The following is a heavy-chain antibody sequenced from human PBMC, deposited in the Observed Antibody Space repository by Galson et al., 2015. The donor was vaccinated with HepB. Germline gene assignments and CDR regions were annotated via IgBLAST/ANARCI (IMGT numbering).Heavy chain of an antibody. CDR3: ARVAAAGSYYYGMDV. V-gene: IGHV1-46*04. CDR1: GYTFTSYY. CDR2: INPSGGST. J-gene: IGHJ6*02. Sequence: SVKVSCKASGYTFTSYYMHWVRQAPGQGLEWMGIINPSGGSTSYAQKLQGRVTMPRDTSTSTVYMKLSSVTAADTAVYYCARVAAAGSYYYGMDVWGQGTTVTVSS. D-gene: IGHD6-13*01.